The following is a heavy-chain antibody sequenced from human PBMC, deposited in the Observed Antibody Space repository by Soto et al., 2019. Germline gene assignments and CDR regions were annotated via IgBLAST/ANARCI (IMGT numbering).Heavy chain of an antibody. D-gene: IGHD2-15*01. V-gene: IGHV3-15*01. CDR2: IRSKGDGETT. CDR3: TTDQAGGYFYYFGVVV. J-gene: IGHJ6*02. CDR1: GFTFSNAW. Sequence: GGSLRLSCAASGFTFSNAWMSWVRQAPGKGLEWVGRIRSKGDGETTDYAAPVRGRFTISRGDSKNTFFLQMNSLKAEDTAVYYCTTDQAGGYFYYFGVVVWGQGTTVTVSS.